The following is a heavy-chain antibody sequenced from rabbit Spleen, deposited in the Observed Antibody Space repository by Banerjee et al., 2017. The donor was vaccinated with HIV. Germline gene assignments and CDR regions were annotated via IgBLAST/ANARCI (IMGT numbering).Heavy chain of an antibody. J-gene: IGHJ4*01. V-gene: IGHV1S40*01. CDR3: GGGASGVNGFNL. D-gene: IGHD1-1*01. CDR2: INTATGKP. Sequence: FSFSDRDVMCWVRQAPGKGLEWIACINTATGKPVYATWAKGRFTISKTSSTTVTLQMTSLTVADTATYFCGGGASGVNGFNLWGPGTLVTVS. CDR1: FSFSDRDV.